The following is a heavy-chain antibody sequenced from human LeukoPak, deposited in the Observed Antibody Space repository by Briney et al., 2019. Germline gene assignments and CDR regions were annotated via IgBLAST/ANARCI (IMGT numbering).Heavy chain of an antibody. V-gene: IGHV3-23*01. CDR1: GFTFSNYA. CDR3: ARDEMVEMATTV. Sequence: GGSLRLSCAASGFTFSNYAMTCVRQAPGKGLEWVSVISGSGDRTYYADSVKGRFTISRDNAKNSLYLQMNSLRAEDTAVYYCARDEMVEMATTVWGQGTLVTVSS. J-gene: IGHJ4*02. D-gene: IGHD5-24*01. CDR2: ISGSGDRT.